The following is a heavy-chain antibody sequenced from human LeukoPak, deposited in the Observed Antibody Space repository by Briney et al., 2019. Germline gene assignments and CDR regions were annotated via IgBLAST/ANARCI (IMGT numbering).Heavy chain of an antibody. J-gene: IGHJ4*02. D-gene: IGHD3-22*01. Sequence: SETLSLTCTVSGGSISSYYWSWIRQPPGKGLEWIGYIYYSGSTNYNPSLKSRVTISVDTSKNQFSLKPSSVTAADTAVYYCAASYDSSGYYLDYWGQGTLVTVSS. V-gene: IGHV4-59*01. CDR1: GGSISSYY. CDR3: AASYDSSGYYLDY. CDR2: IYYSGST.